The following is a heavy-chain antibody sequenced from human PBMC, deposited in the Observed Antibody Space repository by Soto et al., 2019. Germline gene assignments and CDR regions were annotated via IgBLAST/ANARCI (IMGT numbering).Heavy chain of an antibody. CDR1: GYNFPGYW. J-gene: IGHJ5*01. CDR2: IAPDDSYT. CDR3: VSVPIGHSDDSGYSDS. D-gene: IGHD3-22*01. V-gene: IGHV5-10-1*01. Sequence: PGESLKISCTASGYNFPGYWIGWVRQMPGKGLEWMERIAPDDSYTNYSPSFHGHVTMSVDRSTSTAYLQWGSLKASDTAMFYCVSVPIGHSDDSGYSDSWVQGTQVTVSS.